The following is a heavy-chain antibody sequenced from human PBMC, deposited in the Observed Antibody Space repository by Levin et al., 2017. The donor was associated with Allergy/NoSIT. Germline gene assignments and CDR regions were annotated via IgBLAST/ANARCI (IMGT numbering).Heavy chain of an antibody. CDR3: KFRVG. D-gene: IGHD3-16*01. J-gene: IGHJ4*02. CDR1: GFTFSSSW. V-gene: IGHV3-7*01. CDR2: IKQDGSEK. Sequence: LSLTCAASGFTFSSSWMTWVRPAPGKGPEWVASIKQDGSEKYYLDSVKGRFTISRDNAKSSLYLQMNSLRAEDTAMYYCKFRVGWGLGTLVTVSS.